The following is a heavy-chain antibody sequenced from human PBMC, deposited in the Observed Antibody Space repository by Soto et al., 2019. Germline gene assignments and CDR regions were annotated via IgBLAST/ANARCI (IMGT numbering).Heavy chain of an antibody. CDR1: GYTFTSYD. CDR2: MNPNSGNT. Sequence: XSVKVSFKASGYTFTSYDINLVRQATGQGLEWMGWMNPNSGNTGYAQKFQGRVTMTRNTSISTAYMELSRLRSEDTAVYYCARVAATTTTIDYWGQGTLVTVS. V-gene: IGHV1-8*01. D-gene: IGHD6-6*01. CDR3: ARVAATTTTIDY. J-gene: IGHJ4*02.